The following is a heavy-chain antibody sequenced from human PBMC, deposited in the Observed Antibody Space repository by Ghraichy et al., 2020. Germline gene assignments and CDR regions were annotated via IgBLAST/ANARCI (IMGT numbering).Heavy chain of an antibody. CDR2: LSSGGST. CDR1: GFTVSSNY. CDR3: ARDKLEDWGYFDN. Sequence: GGSLRLSCAAAGFTVSSNYMSWVRQAPGRGLEWVSVLSSGGSTYYADSVKGRFTISRHNSKNTLYLQMNSLRSEDTAVYYCARDKLEDWGYFDNWGQGTLVTVSS. D-gene: IGHD1-1*01. V-gene: IGHV3-53*04. J-gene: IGHJ4*02.